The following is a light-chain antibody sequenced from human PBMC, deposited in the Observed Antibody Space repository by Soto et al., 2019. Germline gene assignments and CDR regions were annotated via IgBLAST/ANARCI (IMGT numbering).Light chain of an antibody. Sequence: QPVLTQPPSVSGAPGQRISISCTGSSTNIGAGYGVHWYQQRPGTAPKLLIVGGTIRPSGVPDRFSGSKSGTSASLAITGLQSDDEADYYCAAWDDGRNGPVFGAGTKLTVL. CDR3: AAWDDGRNGPV. V-gene: IGLV1-40*01. J-gene: IGLJ3*02. CDR2: GGT. CDR1: STNIGAGYG.